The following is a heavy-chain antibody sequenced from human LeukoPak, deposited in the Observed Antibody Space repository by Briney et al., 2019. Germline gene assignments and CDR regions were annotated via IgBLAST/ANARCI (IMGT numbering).Heavy chain of an antibody. D-gene: IGHD3-9*01. J-gene: IGHJ4*02. CDR1: GFTLSNYG. CDR2: ISSDGTNK. V-gene: IGHV3-30*03. CDR3: ARDQSGIRYFDWLLSDD. Sequence: GGSLRLSCVVSGFTLSNYGMHWVRQAPGKGLEWVTVISSDGTNKYYADSVEGRFTITRDIFENTVYLQMNSLRADDTAVYYCARDQSGIRYFDWLLSDDWGQGTLVTVSS.